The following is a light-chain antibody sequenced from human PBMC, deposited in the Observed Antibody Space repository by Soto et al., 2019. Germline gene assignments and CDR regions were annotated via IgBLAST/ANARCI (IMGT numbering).Light chain of an antibody. V-gene: IGKV1-17*01. J-gene: IGKJ1*01. Sequence: IQMTQSPSSLSASVGDRVTITCRASQGIRSELGWYQQKPGKAPNLLIYTASSLQSGVPSRLSGSGSGTEFTLTISSLQPDDCATYDCQHYNSYSEAFGQGTKVDIK. CDR2: TAS. CDR3: QHYNSYSEA. CDR1: QGIRSE.